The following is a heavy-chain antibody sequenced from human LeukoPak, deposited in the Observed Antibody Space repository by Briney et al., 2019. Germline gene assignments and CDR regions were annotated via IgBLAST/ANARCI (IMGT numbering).Heavy chain of an antibody. CDR2: NNRSSSST. Sequence: ASVKVSCKPSGYTSTSYYMHWVRQAPEQGHEWMGINNRSSSSTSYAQKIQGRVTVTTDTYTSTVYMELRSLRAEDTAVYYCASAPYSSGWYDYWGQGTLVTVSS. J-gene: IGHJ4*02. CDR3: ASAPYSSGWYDY. CDR1: GYTSTSYY. D-gene: IGHD6-19*01. V-gene: IGHV1-46*01.